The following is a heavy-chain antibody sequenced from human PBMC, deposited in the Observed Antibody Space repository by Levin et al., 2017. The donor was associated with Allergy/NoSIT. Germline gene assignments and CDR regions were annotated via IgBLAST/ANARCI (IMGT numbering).Heavy chain of an antibody. CDR1: GFTFSSYA. Sequence: GGSLRLSCAASGFTFSSYAMHWVRQAPGKGLEWVAVISYDGSNKYYADSVKGRFTISRDNSKNTLYLQMNSLRAEDTAVYYCARAVGGYSYAVVDYWGQGTLVTVSS. D-gene: IGHD5-18*01. V-gene: IGHV3-30-3*01. CDR2: ISYDGSNK. CDR3: ARAVGGYSYAVVDY. J-gene: IGHJ4*02.